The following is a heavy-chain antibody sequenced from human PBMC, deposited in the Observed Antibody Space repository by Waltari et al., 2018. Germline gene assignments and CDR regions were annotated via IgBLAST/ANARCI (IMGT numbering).Heavy chain of an antibody. J-gene: IGHJ5*02. Sequence: QVQLVQSGAEVKKPGASVKVSCKTSGYTFSIYGLHWVRQAPGQGLEWMGWINAVHGSTKDSQKFQGRLTITRYTSASTIYMELSSLRSEDTAMYYCARDSDYYDSSGYGNWFDPWGQGTLVTVSS. CDR1: GYTFSIYG. CDR2: INAVHGST. CDR3: ARDSDYYDSSGYGNWFDP. D-gene: IGHD3-22*01. V-gene: IGHV1-3*01.